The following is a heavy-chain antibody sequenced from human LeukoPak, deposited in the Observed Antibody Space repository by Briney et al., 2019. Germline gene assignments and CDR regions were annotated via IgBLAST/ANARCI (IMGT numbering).Heavy chain of an antibody. J-gene: IGHJ6*03. CDR2: IYYSGST. D-gene: IGHD3-3*01. Sequence: SETLSLTCTVSGGSLSGHYWGWIRQPPGKGLEWIGSIYYSGSTYYNPSLKSRVTISVDTSKNQFSLKLSSVTAADTAVYYCARHFPYDFWSGYYTGDYYYMDVWGKGTTVTVSS. CDR3: ARHFPYDFWSGYYTGDYYYMDV. V-gene: IGHV4-39*01. CDR1: GGSLSGHY.